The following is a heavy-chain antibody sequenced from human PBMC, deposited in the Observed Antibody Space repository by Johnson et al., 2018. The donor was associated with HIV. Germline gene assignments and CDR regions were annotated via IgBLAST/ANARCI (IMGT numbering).Heavy chain of an antibody. V-gene: IGHV3-7*01. CDR2: IKQDGSEK. CDR1: GFTFSSYA. Sequence: VQLVESGGGVVQPGRSLRLSCAASGFTFSSYAMHWVRQAPGKGLEWVANIKQDGSEKYYVGSVKARFTISRDNAKNSLYLQMNSLRAEDTAVYYCARDRASILWVGATQFAFDIWGQGTMVTVSS. D-gene: IGHD2-21*01. J-gene: IGHJ3*02. CDR3: ARDRASILWVGATQFAFDI.